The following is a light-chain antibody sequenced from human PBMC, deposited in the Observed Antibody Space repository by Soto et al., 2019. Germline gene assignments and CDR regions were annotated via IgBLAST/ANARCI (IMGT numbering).Light chain of an antibody. CDR2: QTS. V-gene: IGKV3-11*01. J-gene: IGKJ1*01. CDR3: HQRQSWPRT. Sequence: EIVLTQSPATLSSFPGDRVTLSSRPSQYINTRLAWYQHRPGQAPRLLIYQTSIRAAGIPAGFSASGSGTDFTLTISDVQPEDFALYYCHQRQSWPRTFGQGTTGDIK. CDR1: QYINTR.